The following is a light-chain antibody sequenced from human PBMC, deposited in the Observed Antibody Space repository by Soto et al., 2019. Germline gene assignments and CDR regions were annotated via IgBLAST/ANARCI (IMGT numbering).Light chain of an antibody. Sequence: QSALTQPPSASGSPGQSVTISCTGASSDVGGYNFVSWYQQYPGKAPKLLIYEVTMRPSGVPDRFSGSKSDNTASLTVSGLQAEDEADYYCTSYAGSNIPVLFGGGTKVTVL. V-gene: IGLV2-8*01. J-gene: IGLJ3*02. CDR1: SSDVGGYNF. CDR2: EVT. CDR3: TSYAGSNIPVL.